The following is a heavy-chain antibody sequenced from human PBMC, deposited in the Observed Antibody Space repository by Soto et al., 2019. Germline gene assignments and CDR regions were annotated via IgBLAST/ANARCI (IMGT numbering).Heavy chain of an antibody. CDR1: GFTFSSYG. CDR3: AKLYDFWSGFDY. D-gene: IGHD3-3*01. CDR2: ISYDGSNK. V-gene: IGHV3-30*18. Sequence: AGGSLRLSCAASGFTFSSYGMHWVRQAPGKGLEWVAVISYDGSNKYYADSVKGRFTISRDNSKNTLYLQMNSLRAEDTAVYYCAKLYDFWSGFDYWGQGTLVTVSS. J-gene: IGHJ4*02.